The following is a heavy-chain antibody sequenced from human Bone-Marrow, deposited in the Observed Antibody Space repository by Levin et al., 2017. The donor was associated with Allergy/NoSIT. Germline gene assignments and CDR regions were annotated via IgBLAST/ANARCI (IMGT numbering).Heavy chain of an antibody. J-gene: IGHJ2*01. CDR2: ISGSGGST. Sequence: EGSLRLSCAASGFTFSSYAMSWVRQAPGKGLEWVSGISGSGGSTYYVDSVKGRFTISRDNSKDTLYLQMNSLRVEDTAVYYCAKAITGYWYFDLWGRGTLVTVSS. CDR1: GFTFSSYA. CDR3: AKAITGYWYFDL. V-gene: IGHV3-23*01.